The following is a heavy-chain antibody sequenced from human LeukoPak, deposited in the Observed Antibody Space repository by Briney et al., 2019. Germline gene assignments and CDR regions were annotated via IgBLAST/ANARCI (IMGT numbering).Heavy chain of an antibody. CDR3: ATWAFYHNLDV. Sequence: HPGGSLRLSCAASVFTIGPYAMYLVRQGPGRGLELVSVIKADGSGTFYADSVRRRFTTSRDNSKNSRYLQMNSLTSEDNALYYCATWAFYHNLDVWGQGTTVIVSS. V-gene: IGHV3-43*02. CDR1: VFTIGPYA. D-gene: IGHD2/OR15-2a*01. CDR2: IKADGSGT. J-gene: IGHJ6*02.